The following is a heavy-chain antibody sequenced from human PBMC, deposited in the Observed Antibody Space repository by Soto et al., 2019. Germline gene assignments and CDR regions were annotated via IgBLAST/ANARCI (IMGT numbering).Heavy chain of an antibody. CDR2: IYYSGST. Sequence: SETLSLTCTVSAGSISSGDYYWSWIRQPPGKGLEWIGYIYYSGSTYYNPSLKSRVTISVDTSKNQFSLKLSSVTAADTAVYYCARVNWNGSGRSYYYGMDVWGQGTTVTVSS. J-gene: IGHJ6*02. CDR3: ARVNWNGSGRSYYYGMDV. CDR1: AGSISSGDYY. D-gene: IGHD1-1*01. V-gene: IGHV4-30-4*01.